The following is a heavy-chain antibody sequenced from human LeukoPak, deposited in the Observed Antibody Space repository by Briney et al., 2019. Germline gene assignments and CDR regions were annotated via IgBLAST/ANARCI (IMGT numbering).Heavy chain of an antibody. Sequence: PSETLSLTCTVSGGSISSYYWSWIRQPPGKGLEWIGYIYYSGSTNYNPSLKSRVTISVDTSKNQFSLKLSSVTAADTAVYYCASSPYSSSYDAFDIWGQGTMVTVSS. CDR2: IYYSGST. CDR1: GGSISSYY. J-gene: IGHJ3*02. CDR3: ASSPYSSSYDAFDI. V-gene: IGHV4-59*01. D-gene: IGHD6-13*01.